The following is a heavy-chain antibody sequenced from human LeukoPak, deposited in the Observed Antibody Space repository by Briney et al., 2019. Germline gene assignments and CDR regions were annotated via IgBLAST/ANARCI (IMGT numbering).Heavy chain of an antibody. CDR1: GFTFSSCA. D-gene: IGHD3-9*01. CDR3: ARLVTGHAFDI. Sequence: GGSLRLSCAASGFTFSSCAMSWVRQAPGKGLEWVSVISGGGDSTYYADSVRGRFTISRDNSKNTLYLQMNSLRAEDTAVYYCARLVTGHAFDIWGQGTMVTISS. CDR2: ISGGGDST. J-gene: IGHJ3*02. V-gene: IGHV3-23*01.